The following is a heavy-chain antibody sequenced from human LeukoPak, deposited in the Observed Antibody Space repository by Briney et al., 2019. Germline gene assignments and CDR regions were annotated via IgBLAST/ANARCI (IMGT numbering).Heavy chain of an antibody. D-gene: IGHD6-6*01. J-gene: IGHJ4*02. CDR2: ISGSGGST. CDR3: AKASIAAPPYFDY. Sequence: GGSLRLSCAASGFTFSSYALSWVRRPPGKGLEWVSAISGSGGSTYYADSVKGRFTISRDNSKNTLYLQMNSLRAEDTAVYYCAKASIAAPPYFDYWGQGTLVTVTS. CDR1: GFTFSSYA. V-gene: IGHV3-23*01.